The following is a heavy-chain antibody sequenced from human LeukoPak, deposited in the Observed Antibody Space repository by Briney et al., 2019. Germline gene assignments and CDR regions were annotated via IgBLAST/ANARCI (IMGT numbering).Heavy chain of an antibody. CDR3: ARDRGDIVVVPAKYYFDY. CDR1: GGSISTYY. J-gene: IGHJ4*02. V-gene: IGHV4-4*07. D-gene: IGHD2-2*01. Sequence: SETLSLTCTVSGGSISTYYWSWIRQPVGKGLEWIGRIYTSGSTNYNPSLKSRVTVSVDTSKNQFSLKLSSVTAADTAVYYCARDRGDIVVVPAKYYFDYWGQGTLVTVSS. CDR2: IYTSGST.